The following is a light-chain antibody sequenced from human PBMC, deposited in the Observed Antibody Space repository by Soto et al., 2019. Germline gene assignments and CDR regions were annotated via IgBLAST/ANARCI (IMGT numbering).Light chain of an antibody. J-gene: IGLJ1*01. CDR3: CSYAGSYASDYV. CDR1: SSDVGAYHY. CDR2: DVS. V-gene: IGLV2-11*01. Sequence: QSALTQPPSVSGSPGQSVTISCTGTSSDVGAYHYVSWYQQHPGKAPKLMIYDVSKRPSGVPDRFSGSKSGNTASLTISGLQAEDESDYFCCSYAGSYASDYVFGAGTKVTVL.